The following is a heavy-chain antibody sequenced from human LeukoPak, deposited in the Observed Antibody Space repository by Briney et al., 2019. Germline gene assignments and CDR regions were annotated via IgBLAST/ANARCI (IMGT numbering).Heavy chain of an antibody. D-gene: IGHD5-12*01. J-gene: IGHJ6*03. CDR3: ARVFGGSDFNYYYYYMDV. Sequence: PSETLSLTCTVSGASISSDTYYWTWIRQPAGKGLEWIGRIYTSGSTIYNPSLKRRVTISVDTSKNQFSLKLGSVAAADTAVYYCARVFGGSDFNYYYYYMDVWGKGTTVTISS. CDR1: GASISSDTYY. CDR2: IYTSGST. V-gene: IGHV4-61*02.